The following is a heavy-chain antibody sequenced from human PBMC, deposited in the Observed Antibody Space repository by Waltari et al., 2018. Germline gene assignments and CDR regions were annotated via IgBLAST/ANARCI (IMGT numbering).Heavy chain of an antibody. CDR3: ARGPPISAKWELCWFDY. Sequence: EVQVVESGGGLIQPGGSLRLSCAASGFAVSDNYMSWVRQAPGKGLEWVAVINSGVSAYYADAVKGRFTISRDSSENTFYLQMSSLRVEDTAVYYCARGPPISAKWELCWFDYWGQGTLVTVSS. V-gene: IGHV3-53*01. J-gene: IGHJ4*02. CDR1: GFAVSDNY. D-gene: IGHD3-16*01. CDR2: INSGVSA.